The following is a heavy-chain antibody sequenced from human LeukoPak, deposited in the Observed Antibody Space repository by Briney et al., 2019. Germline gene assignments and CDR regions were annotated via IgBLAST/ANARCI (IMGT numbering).Heavy chain of an antibody. CDR1: GGSISSGGYY. CDR3: ARGGRADYVWGSYRPSDY. CDR2: IYHSGST. D-gene: IGHD3-16*02. Sequence: SQTLSLTCTVSGGSISSGGYYWSWIRQPPGKGLEWIGYIYHSGSTYYNPSLKSRVTISVDRSKNQFSLKLSSVTAADTAVYYCARGGRADYVWGSYRPSDYRGQGTLVTVSS. J-gene: IGHJ4*02. V-gene: IGHV4-30-2*01.